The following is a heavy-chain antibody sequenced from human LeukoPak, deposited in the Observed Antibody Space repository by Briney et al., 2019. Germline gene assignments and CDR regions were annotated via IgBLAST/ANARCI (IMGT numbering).Heavy chain of an antibody. J-gene: IGHJ1*01. CDR1: GFTFSSYE. CDR2: ISSSGSTI. Sequence: GGSLRLSCAASGFTFSSYEMNWVRQAPGKGLEWVSYISSSGSTIYYADSVKGRFTISRDNAKNSLYLQMNSLRAEDTAVYYCASRYCSGGSCYFDPGDFQHWGQGTLVTVSS. D-gene: IGHD2-15*01. CDR3: ASRYCSGGSCYFDPGDFQH. V-gene: IGHV3-48*03.